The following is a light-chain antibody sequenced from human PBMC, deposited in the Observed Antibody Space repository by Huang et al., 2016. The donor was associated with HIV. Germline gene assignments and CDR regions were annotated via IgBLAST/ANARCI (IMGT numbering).Light chain of an antibody. CDR3: QQSYNMPYT. Sequence: DIQMTQSPSSLSASVGDRVTITCLASQNIGKSLNWYPQKPGKAPKRLIYAASILQSGVPSRFSGSGSGTDFTLTISSLQPENFATYYCQQSYNMPYTFGQGTKLEIK. CDR1: QNIGKS. CDR2: AAS. J-gene: IGKJ2*01. V-gene: IGKV1-39*01.